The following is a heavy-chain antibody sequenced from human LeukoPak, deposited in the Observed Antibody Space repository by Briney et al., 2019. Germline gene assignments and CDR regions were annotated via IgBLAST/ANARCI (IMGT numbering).Heavy chain of an antibody. V-gene: IGHV4-39*07. CDR1: GGSISTSSYF. D-gene: IGHD3-10*01. CDR2: IYYSGIT. Sequence: PSETLSLTCTVSGGSISTSSYFWGWIRQPPGKGLEWIGSIYYSGITFYNPSLKSRLTISVDTSKNQFSLKLTSVTAADTAVYYCARDGSGRYYFDYWGQGTLVTVSS. J-gene: IGHJ4*02. CDR3: ARDGSGRYYFDY.